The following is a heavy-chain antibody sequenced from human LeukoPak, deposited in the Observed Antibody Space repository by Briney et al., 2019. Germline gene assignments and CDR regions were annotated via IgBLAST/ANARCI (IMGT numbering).Heavy chain of an antibody. CDR2: IYHTGST. V-gene: IGHV4-30-2*01. D-gene: IGHD3-9*01. CDR3: ARRDFDWLLKANWFDP. CDR1: GGSISSGSYY. Sequence: PSETLSLTCTVSGGSISSGSYYWTWIRQPPGKGLEWIGYIYHTGSTYYNPSLKSRVTISVDTSKNQFSLKLSSVTAADTAVYYCARRDFDWLLKANWFDPWGQGTLVTVSS. J-gene: IGHJ5*02.